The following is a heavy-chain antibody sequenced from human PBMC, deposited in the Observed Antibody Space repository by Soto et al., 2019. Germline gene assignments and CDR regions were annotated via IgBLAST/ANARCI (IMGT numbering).Heavy chain of an antibody. CDR3: AKGGSFDI. J-gene: IGHJ4*02. CDR1: GFSFSYYG. D-gene: IGHD6-6*01. CDR2: ITHDGYNR. V-gene: IGHV3-30*18. Sequence: QVQLVESGGSVVQPGGSRRLPCAASGFSFSYYGLHWVRQAPGKGLEWLALITHDGYNRYYADSVKGRFTISRDNSKNTIFLQMNSLKSEDTAVYYCAKGGSFDIWGQGTPVTVSS.